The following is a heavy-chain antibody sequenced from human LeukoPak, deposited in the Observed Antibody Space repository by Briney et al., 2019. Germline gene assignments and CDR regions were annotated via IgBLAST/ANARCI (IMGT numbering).Heavy chain of an antibody. D-gene: IGHD2-2*01. CDR3: AKIPGDIVVVPAAIGGYYYYMDV. CDR2: ISGSGGST. V-gene: IGHV3-23*01. Sequence: PGGSLRLSCAASGFTFSSYAMSWVRQAPGKGLEWVSAISGSGGSTYYADSVKGRFTISRDNSKNTLYLQMNSLRAEDTAVYYCAKIPGDIVVVPAAIGGYYYYMDVWGKGTTVTVSS. CDR1: GFTFSSYA. J-gene: IGHJ6*03.